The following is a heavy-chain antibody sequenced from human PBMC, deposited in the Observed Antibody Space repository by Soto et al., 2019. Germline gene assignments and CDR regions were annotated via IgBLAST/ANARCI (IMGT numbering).Heavy chain of an antibody. J-gene: IGHJ4*02. V-gene: IGHV1-18*01. CDR3: ARDILWFGELFSIDY. CDR1: GYTFTSYG. CDR2: ISAYNGNT. Sequence: ASVKVSCKASGYTFTSYGISWVRQAPGQGLEWMGWISAYNGNTNYAQKLQGRVTMTTDTSTSTAYMELRSLRSDDTAVYYCARDILWFGELFSIDYWGQGTRVTVSS. D-gene: IGHD3-10*01.